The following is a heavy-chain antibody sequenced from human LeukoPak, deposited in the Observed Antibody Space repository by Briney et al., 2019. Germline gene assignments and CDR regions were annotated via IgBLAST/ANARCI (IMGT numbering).Heavy chain of an antibody. Sequence: GGSLRLSCAASGFTFSGFGMHWVRQAPGKGLEWVAFIQHDSGKTYYADSVKGRFTISRDNAKNSLYLQMNSLRAEDTAVYYCARVDSGSYLGVDYWGQGTLVTVSS. CDR2: IQHDSGKT. D-gene: IGHD1-26*01. CDR3: ARVDSGSYLGVDY. J-gene: IGHJ4*02. V-gene: IGHV3-30*02. CDR1: GFTFSGFG.